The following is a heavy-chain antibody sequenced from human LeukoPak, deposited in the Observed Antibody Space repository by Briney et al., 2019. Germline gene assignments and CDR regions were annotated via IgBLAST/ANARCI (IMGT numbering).Heavy chain of an antibody. Sequence: GGSLRLSCAASGFTFSSYEMNWVRQAPGKGLEWVSYISSSGSTIYYADSVKGRFTISRGNAKNSVYLQMNSLRAEDTALYYCARLSAYYYGSYFYYYMDVWGKGTTVTVSS. CDR2: ISSSGSTI. CDR1: GFTFSSYE. J-gene: IGHJ6*03. V-gene: IGHV3-48*03. D-gene: IGHD3-10*01. CDR3: ARLSAYYYGSYFYYYMDV.